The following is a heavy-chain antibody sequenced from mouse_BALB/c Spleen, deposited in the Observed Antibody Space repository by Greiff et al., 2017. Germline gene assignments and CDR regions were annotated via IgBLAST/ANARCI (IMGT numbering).Heavy chain of an antibody. CDR2: ISCYNGAT. J-gene: IGHJ2*01. D-gene: IGHD2-14*01. CDR1: GYSFTGYY. Sequence: LVKTGASVKISCKASGYSFTGYYMHWVKQSHGKSLEWIGYISCYNGATSYNQKFKGKATFTVDTSSSTAYMQFNSLTSEDSAVYYCARQGYEGRYYFDDWGQGTTLTVSS. CDR3: ARQGYEGRYYFDD. V-gene: IGHV1S34*01.